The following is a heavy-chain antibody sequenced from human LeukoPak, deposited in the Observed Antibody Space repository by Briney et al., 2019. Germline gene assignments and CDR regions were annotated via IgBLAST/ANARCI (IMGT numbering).Heavy chain of an antibody. V-gene: IGHV3-23*01. D-gene: IGHD6-6*01. CDR3: AKTRSSSSHYFYFMDV. CDR1: GFTFSRSA. J-gene: IGHJ6*03. CDR2: LSGTRDSRGA. Sequence: GGSLRLSCAASGFTFSRSAMTWVRQAPGKGLEWVASLSGTRDSRGAIYADSVKGRFTISRDDSKSTLFPRMNRLTAEDTAIYYCAKTRSSSSHYFYFMDVWAKGVTVTVSS.